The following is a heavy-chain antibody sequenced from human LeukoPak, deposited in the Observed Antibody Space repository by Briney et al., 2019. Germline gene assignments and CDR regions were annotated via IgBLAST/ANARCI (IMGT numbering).Heavy chain of an antibody. CDR1: GGSISSYY. Sequence: SETLSLTCTVSGGSISSYYWSWIRQPPGKGLEWIGYIYYSGSTYYNPSLKSRVTISVDTSKNQFSLKLSSVTAADTAVYYCARPRAPHYYYYYMDVWGKGTTVTVSS. J-gene: IGHJ6*03. CDR2: IYYSGST. CDR3: ARPRAPHYYYYYMDV. V-gene: IGHV4-59*08.